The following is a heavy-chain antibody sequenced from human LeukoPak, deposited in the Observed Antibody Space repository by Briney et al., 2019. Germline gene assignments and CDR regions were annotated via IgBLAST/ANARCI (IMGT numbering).Heavy chain of an antibody. D-gene: IGHD3-16*01. CDR1: GFTFSSYA. CDR3: GKEGGA. CDR2: IGGRGGST. V-gene: IGHV3-23*01. Sequence: GGSLRLSCAASGFTFSSYAMTWVRQAPGKGPEWVSAIGGRGGSTYYADSLGGRFTISRDNSKDMVYLQMNSLKVEDTATYYCGKEGGAWGQGTKVTVSS. J-gene: IGHJ5*02.